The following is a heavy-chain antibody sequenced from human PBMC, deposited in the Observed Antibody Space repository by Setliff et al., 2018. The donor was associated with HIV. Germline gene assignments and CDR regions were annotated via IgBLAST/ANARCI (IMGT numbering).Heavy chain of an antibody. D-gene: IGHD3-22*01. CDR1: GFTFSPYW. Sequence: GESLKISCAASGFTFSPYWMHWVRQAPGKGLVWVSRINSDGTSTTYADSVKGRFTISRDNAKNTLYLQMNSVRAEDTAVYYCARDLSYDYDRSSDTFDYWGQGTLVTISS. CDR2: INSDGTST. V-gene: IGHV3-74*03. CDR3: ARDLSYDYDRSSDTFDY. J-gene: IGHJ4*02.